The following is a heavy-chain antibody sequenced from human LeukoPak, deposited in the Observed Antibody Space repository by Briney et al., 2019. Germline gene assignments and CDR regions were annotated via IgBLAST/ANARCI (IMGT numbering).Heavy chain of an antibody. V-gene: IGHV3-23*01. D-gene: IGHD1-26*01. Sequence: GGSLRLSCAASGFTFSSYVMRWVRQAPGKGLEWVSTIDGSGVGTYYADSVKGRFTISRDSSKSTLYLQMNSLRAEDTAVYYCARDPRGATLDYWGQGTLVTVSS. CDR2: IDGSGVGT. CDR3: ARDPRGATLDY. CDR1: GFTFSSYV. J-gene: IGHJ4*02.